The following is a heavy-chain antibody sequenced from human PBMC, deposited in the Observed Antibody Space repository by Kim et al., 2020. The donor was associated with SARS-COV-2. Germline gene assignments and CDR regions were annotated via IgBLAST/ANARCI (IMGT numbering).Heavy chain of an antibody. CDR1: GYSFTSYW. CDR2: IYPGDSDT. Sequence: GESLKISCKGSGYSFTSYWIGWVRQMPGKGLEWMGIIYPGDSDTRYSPSFQGQVTISADKSISTAYLQWSSLKASDTAMYYCARPGYCSSTSCYDLRDDAFDIWGKGTMVTVSS. D-gene: IGHD2-2*01. V-gene: IGHV5-51*01. CDR3: ARPGYCSSTSCYDLRDDAFDI. J-gene: IGHJ3*02.